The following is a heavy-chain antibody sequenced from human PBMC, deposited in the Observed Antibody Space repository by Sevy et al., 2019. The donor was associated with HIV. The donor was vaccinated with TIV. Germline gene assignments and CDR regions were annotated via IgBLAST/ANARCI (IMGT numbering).Heavy chain of an antibody. D-gene: IGHD3-22*01. J-gene: IGHJ4*02. CDR3: ARVRPYDTRDFDY. CDR2: ISSSGSYI. Sequence: GGSLRPSCVASGFTFRSYTMKWVRQAPGKGLECVSSISSSGSYIYYADSVKGRFTISRDDAKNSLYLQMNTLRAEDAALYYCARVRPYDTRDFDYWGQGTLVTVSS. V-gene: IGHV3-21*01. CDR1: GFTFRSYT.